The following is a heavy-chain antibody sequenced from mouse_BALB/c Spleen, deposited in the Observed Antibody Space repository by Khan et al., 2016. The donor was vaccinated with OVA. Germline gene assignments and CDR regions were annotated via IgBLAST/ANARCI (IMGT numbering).Heavy chain of an antibody. Sequence: EVELVESGGGLVQPGGSRKLSCAASGFTFSNFGMYWVRQAPEKGLEWVAYISSGSSTIYYADSVKGRITISRDNHKNTLFLQMTSLRSEDTAMYYCASPVITTTNGAMDYWGQGTSVTVSS. V-gene: IGHV5-17*02. J-gene: IGHJ4*01. CDR3: ASPVITTTNGAMDY. CDR1: GFTFSNFG. D-gene: IGHD1-2*01. CDR2: ISSGSSTI.